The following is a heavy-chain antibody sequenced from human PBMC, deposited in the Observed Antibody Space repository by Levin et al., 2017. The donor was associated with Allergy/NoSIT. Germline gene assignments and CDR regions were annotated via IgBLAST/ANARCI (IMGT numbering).Heavy chain of an antibody. D-gene: IGHD6-19*01. CDR3: AKDVYGSGWYPLGNDAFEM. V-gene: IGHV3-30*18. J-gene: IGHJ3*02. Sequence: GESLKISCAASGFTFSSYGMHWVRQAPGKGLEWVAVISSDGRKKFYADSVKGRFTISRDNSKNTLDLQMNSLRVEDTAVYYCAKDVYGSGWYPLGNDAFEMWGQGTKVSVSS. CDR1: GFTFSSYG. CDR2: ISSDGRKK.